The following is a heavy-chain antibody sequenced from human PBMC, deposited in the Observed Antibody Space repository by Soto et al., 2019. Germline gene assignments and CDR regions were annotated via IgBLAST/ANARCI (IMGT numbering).Heavy chain of an antibody. Sequence: PGGSLRLSCTTSGFTFSDYHMSWIRQAPGRGREWVSYISSSGTTIYYADSLKGRFTISRDNAKNTLYLQMNSLRTEDTAVYYCARDAAYSYGYDYWGQVTLFAVSS. CDR1: GFTFSDYH. D-gene: IGHD5-18*01. CDR3: ARDAAYSYGYDY. V-gene: IGHV3-11*01. CDR2: ISSSGTTI. J-gene: IGHJ4*02.